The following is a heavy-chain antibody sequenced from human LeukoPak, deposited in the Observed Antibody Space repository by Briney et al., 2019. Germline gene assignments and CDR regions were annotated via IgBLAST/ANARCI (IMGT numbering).Heavy chain of an antibody. V-gene: IGHV4-34*01. J-gene: IGHJ3*01. CDR2: MNDSGST. Sequence: SETLSLTCDVYRGPFSGYFWSWIRQTPGKGPEWLGEMNDSGSTNYNPSLKSRVTISVAVSKNQYSLRLTSVTAADTAVYYCARKGFVESTGWRGAFDVWGQGTMVTVSS. CDR3: ARKGFVESTGWRGAFDV. CDR1: RGPFSGYF. D-gene: IGHD2-8*02.